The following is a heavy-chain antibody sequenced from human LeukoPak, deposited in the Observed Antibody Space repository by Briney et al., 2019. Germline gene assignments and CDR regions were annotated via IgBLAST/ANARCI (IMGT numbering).Heavy chain of an antibody. J-gene: IGHJ4*02. D-gene: IGHD3-16*01. V-gene: IGHV3-23*01. CDR2: ISGSGGST. CDR1: GFTFSGYA. Sequence: GGSLRLSCAASGFTFSGYAMSWVRQAPGKGLEWVSAISGSGGSTYYADSVKGRFTISRDNPKNTLYLQMNSLRAEDTAVYYCAKPGLRLGELGIDYWGQGTLVTVSS. CDR3: AKPGLRLGELGIDY.